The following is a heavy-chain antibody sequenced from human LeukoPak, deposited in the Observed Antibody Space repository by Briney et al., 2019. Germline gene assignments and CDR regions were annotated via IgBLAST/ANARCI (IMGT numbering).Heavy chain of an antibody. J-gene: IGHJ6*02. CDR1: GGSISSSSYY. Sequence: SETLSLTCTVSGGSISSSSYYWGWIRQPPGKGLEWTGSIYYSGSTYYNPSLKSRVTISVDTSKNQFSLKLSSVTAADTAVYYCASKYYDFWSGYWHGMDVWGQGTTVTVSS. CDR3: ASKYYDFWSGYWHGMDV. D-gene: IGHD3-3*01. CDR2: IYYSGST. V-gene: IGHV4-39*01.